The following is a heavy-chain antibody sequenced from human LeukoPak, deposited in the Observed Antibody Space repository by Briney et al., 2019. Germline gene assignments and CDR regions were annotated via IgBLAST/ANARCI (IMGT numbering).Heavy chain of an antibody. J-gene: IGHJ6*02. CDR3: ARDTDTAMERYGMDV. V-gene: IGHV1-69*04. Sequence: SVKVSCKASGGTFTSYAISWVRQAPGQGLEWMVRIIPIFGIANYAQKFQGRVTITADKSTSTAYMELSSLRSEDTAVYYCARDTDTAMERYGMDVWGQGTTVTVSS. CDR2: IIPIFGIA. D-gene: IGHD5-18*01. CDR1: GGTFTSYA.